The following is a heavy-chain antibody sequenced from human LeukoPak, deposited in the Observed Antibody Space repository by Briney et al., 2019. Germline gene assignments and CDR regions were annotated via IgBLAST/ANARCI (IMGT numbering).Heavy chain of an antibody. CDR3: AKGPPYYGSVYNWFDP. CDR1: GGSIRSY. D-gene: IGHD3-10*01. Sequence: SETLSLTCTVSGGSIRSYWSWIRQPAGKGLEWIGRIYGSGSTDYNPSLKSRVTMSIDTSKNQFSLNLISVTAEDTAVYYCAKGPPYYGSVYNWFDPWGQGTLVTVSS. V-gene: IGHV4-4*07. J-gene: IGHJ5*02. CDR2: IYGSGST.